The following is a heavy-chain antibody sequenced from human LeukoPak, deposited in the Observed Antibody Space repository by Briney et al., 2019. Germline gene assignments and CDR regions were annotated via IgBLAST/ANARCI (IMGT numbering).Heavy chain of an antibody. V-gene: IGHV4-34*01. J-gene: IGHJ4*02. D-gene: IGHD2-2*01. Sequence: GSLRLSCAASGFTFSNAWMSWVRQPPGKGLEWIGEINHSGSTNYNPSLKSRVTISVDTSKNQFSLKLSSVTAADTAVYYCASSSGSSYLDYWGQGTLVTVSS. CDR3: ASSSGSSYLDY. CDR2: INHSGST. CDR1: GFTFSNAW.